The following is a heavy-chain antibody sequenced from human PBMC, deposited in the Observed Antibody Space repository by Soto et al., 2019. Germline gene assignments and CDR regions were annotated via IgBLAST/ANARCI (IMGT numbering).Heavy chain of an antibody. J-gene: IGHJ6*02. V-gene: IGHV3-23*01. D-gene: IGHD5-12*01. CDR1: GFTFSSYA. CDR3: AKDRWGARIMDV. CDR2: ISGSGGST. Sequence: PGGSLRLSCAASGFTFSSYAMSWVRQAPGKGLEWVSAISGSGGSTYYADSVKGRFTISRDNSKNTLYLQMDSLRAEDTAVYYCAKDRWGARIMDVWGQGTTVTVSS.